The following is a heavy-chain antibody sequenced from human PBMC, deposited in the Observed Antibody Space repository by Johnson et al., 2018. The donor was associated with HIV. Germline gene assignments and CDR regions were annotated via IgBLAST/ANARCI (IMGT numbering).Heavy chain of an antibody. V-gene: IGHV3-23*04. CDR1: GFTFSSYA. CDR3: AKEGYSSGWYSPPDAFDI. Sequence: EQLVESGGGLVQPGGSLRLSCAASGFTFSSYAMSWVRQAPGKGLEWVSAISGSGGSTYYADSVKGRFTISRDNSKNTLYLQMNSLRAEDTAGYYCAKEGYSSGWYSPPDAFDIWGQGTMVTVSS. D-gene: IGHD6-19*01. J-gene: IGHJ3*02. CDR2: ISGSGGST.